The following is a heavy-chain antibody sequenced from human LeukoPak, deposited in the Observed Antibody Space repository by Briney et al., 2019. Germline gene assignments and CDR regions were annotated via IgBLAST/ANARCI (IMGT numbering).Heavy chain of an antibody. Sequence: SETLSLTCAVYGGSFSGYYWSWIRQPPGKGLEWIGEINHSGSTNYNPPLKSRVTISVDASKNQFSLKLSSVTAADTAVYYCARALPSRYYYDSSGSRGYYYYMDVWGKGTTVTVSS. CDR2: INHSGST. V-gene: IGHV4-34*01. CDR1: GGSFSGYY. J-gene: IGHJ6*03. CDR3: ARALPSRYYYDSSGSRGYYYYMDV. D-gene: IGHD3-22*01.